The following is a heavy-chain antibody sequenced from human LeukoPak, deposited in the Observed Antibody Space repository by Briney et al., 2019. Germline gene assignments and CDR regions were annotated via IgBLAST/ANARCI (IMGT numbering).Heavy chain of an antibody. V-gene: IGHV3-23*01. D-gene: IGHD6-13*01. CDR2: ISGSGGST. CDR3: AKGHEQQLALSDY. Sequence: GGSLRLSCAASGFTFSSYAMSWVRQAPGKGLEWVSAISGSGGSTYYADSAKGRFTISRDNSKNTLYLQMNSLRAEGTAVYYCAKGHEQQLALSDYWGQGTLVTVSS. J-gene: IGHJ4*02. CDR1: GFTFSSYA.